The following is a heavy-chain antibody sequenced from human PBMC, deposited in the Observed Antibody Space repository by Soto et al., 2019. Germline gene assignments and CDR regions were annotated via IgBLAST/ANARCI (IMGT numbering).Heavy chain of an antibody. CDR3: ARVRRRGHSGYDSDS. V-gene: IGHV2-26*01. J-gene: IGHJ4*02. CDR1: GFSLSNARMG. D-gene: IGHD5-12*01. Sequence: QVTLKESGPVLVKPTETLTLTCTVSGFSLSNARMGVSWIRQPPGKALEWLAHIFSNDEKSYSTSLKSRLTPSHSTTAKPHGPSPESSLTYSKDPPKSQIGLTTGNMDPVDTATYYCARVRRRGHSGYDSDSWGQGTLVTVSS. CDR2: IFSNDEK.